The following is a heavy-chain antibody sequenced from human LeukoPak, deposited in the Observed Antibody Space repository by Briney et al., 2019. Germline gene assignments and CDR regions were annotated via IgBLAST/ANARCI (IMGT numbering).Heavy chain of an antibody. D-gene: IGHD3-10*01. J-gene: IGHJ4*02. CDR2: IYHSGST. CDR1: GYSISSGYY. Sequence: SETLSLTCAVSGYSISSGYYWGWIRPPPGKGLEWIGSIYHSGSTYYNPSLKSRVTISVDTSKNQFSLKLSSVTAADTAVYYCARGWGLWFGEYSTPDYWGQGTLVTVSS. V-gene: IGHV4-38-2*01. CDR3: ARGWGLWFGEYSTPDY.